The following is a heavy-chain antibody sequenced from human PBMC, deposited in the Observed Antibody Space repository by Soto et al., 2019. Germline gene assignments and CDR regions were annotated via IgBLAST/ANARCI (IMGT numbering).Heavy chain of an antibody. CDR2: INPNSGGT. Sequence: QVQLVQSGAEVKKPGASVKVSCKASGYTFTGYYMHWVRQAPGQGLEWMGWINPNSGGTNYAQKFQGWVTMTRDTAISTAYMELSRLRSDDTAVYYCARELRVATIAGPDYYYCGMDVWGQGTTVTVSS. CDR3: ARELRVATIAGPDYYYCGMDV. D-gene: IGHD5-12*01. CDR1: GYTFTGYY. J-gene: IGHJ6*02. V-gene: IGHV1-2*04.